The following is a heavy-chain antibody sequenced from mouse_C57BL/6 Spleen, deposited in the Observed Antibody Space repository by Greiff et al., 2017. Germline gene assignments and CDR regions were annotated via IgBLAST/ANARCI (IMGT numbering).Heavy chain of an antibody. Sequence: EVQLQESGGGLVQPGGSLSLSCAASRFTFTDYYMSWVRQPPGKALGWLGFIRNKANGYTTEYSACVKGRFTISRDNSQSILYLQMNALRAEYGATYYCARELGGGYAMNYWGQGTSVTVSS. V-gene: IGHV7-3*01. D-gene: IGHD4-1*01. CDR1: RFTFTDYY. CDR3: ARELGGGYAMNY. J-gene: IGHJ4*01. CDR2: IRNKANGYTT.